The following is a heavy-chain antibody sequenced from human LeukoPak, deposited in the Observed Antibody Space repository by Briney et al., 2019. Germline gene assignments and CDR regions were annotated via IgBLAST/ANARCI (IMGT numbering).Heavy chain of an antibody. CDR3: ARDFGYCRGGSCYTRMDV. CDR1: GFTFSSNW. V-gene: IGHV3-7*01. CDR2: IKDDGGEK. J-gene: IGHJ6*03. D-gene: IGHD2-15*01. Sequence: PGGSLRLSCAASGFTFSSNWMSWVRQAPGKGLGWVSNIKDDGGEKNYVDSVRGRFIISRDNVKNSLYLQMNSLRDEDTAVYYCARDFGYCRGGSCYTRMDVWGKGTTVTVSS.